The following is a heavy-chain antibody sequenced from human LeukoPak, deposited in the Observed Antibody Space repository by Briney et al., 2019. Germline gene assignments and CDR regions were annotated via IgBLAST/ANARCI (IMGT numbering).Heavy chain of an antibody. J-gene: IGHJ4*02. Sequence: GGSLRLSCAASGFTFSDSSVNWVRQGPGKGLEWLSYISPTSHTLYADSVKGRFTISRDNAKNSLYLHMNSLKDEDTAVYYCATDKYGGPVHWGQGTLVTVSS. CDR2: ISPTSHT. CDR3: ATDKYGGPVH. CDR1: GFTFSDSS. D-gene: IGHD5-12*01. V-gene: IGHV3-69-1*01.